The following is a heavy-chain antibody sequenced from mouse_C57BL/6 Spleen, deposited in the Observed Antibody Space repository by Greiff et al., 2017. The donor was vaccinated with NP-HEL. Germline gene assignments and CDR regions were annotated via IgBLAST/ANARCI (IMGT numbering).Heavy chain of an antibody. D-gene: IGHD3-2*02. CDR1: GYTFTDYN. CDR2: INPNNGGT. CDR3: AMADSSGAFDY. Sequence: DVQLQESGPELVKPGASVKMSCKASGYTFTDYNMHWVKQSHGKSLEWIGYINPNNGGTSYNQKFKGKATLTVNKSSSTAYMELRSLTSEDSAVYYCAMADSSGAFDYWGQGTTLTVSS. J-gene: IGHJ2*01. V-gene: IGHV1-22*01.